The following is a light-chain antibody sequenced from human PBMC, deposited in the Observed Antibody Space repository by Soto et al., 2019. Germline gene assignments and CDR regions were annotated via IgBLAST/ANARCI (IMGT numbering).Light chain of an antibody. CDR2: GAS. V-gene: IGKV1-5*01. CDR1: ESISNW. Sequence: DLQMTQSPSTLSASVGARVIITCRASESISNWLAWYQQKQGKAPKLLIYGASTLQSGVPSRFSGSGSGTELTITISSLQPDDVETYDGQQYSSYWRTFGQGTKVDIK. J-gene: IGKJ1*01. CDR3: QQYSSYWRT.